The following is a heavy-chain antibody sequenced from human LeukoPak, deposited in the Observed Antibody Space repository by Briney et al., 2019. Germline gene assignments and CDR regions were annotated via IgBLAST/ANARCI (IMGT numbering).Heavy chain of an antibody. Sequence: SETLSLTRAVYGGSFSGYYWSWIRQPPGKGLEWIGEINHSGSTNYNPSLKSRVTISVDTSKNQFSLKLSSVTAADTAVYYCARGVQQWPFDYWGQGTLVTVSS. CDR2: INHSGST. J-gene: IGHJ4*02. D-gene: IGHD6-19*01. CDR3: ARGVQQWPFDY. CDR1: GGSFSGYY. V-gene: IGHV4-34*01.